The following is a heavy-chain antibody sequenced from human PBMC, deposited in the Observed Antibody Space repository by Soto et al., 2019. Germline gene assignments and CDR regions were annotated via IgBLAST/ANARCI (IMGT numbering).Heavy chain of an antibody. Sequence: VSVKVSCKASGYTFTSYGISWVRQAPGQGLEWKGWISAYNGNTNYAQKLQGRVTMTTDTSTSTAYMELRSLRSDDTAVYYCARVTYYYDSSGYYSRPSDFDYWGQGTLVTVSS. CDR1: GYTFTSYG. V-gene: IGHV1-18*01. J-gene: IGHJ4*02. CDR3: ARVTYYYDSSGYYSRPSDFDY. CDR2: ISAYNGNT. D-gene: IGHD3-22*01.